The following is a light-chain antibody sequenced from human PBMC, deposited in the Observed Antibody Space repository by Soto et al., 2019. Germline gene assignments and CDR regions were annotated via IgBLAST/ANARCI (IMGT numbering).Light chain of an antibody. CDR3: SSYTSSSTRV. V-gene: IGLV2-14*01. J-gene: IGLJ2*01. Sequence: QSALTQPASVSGSPGQSITISCTGTSSDVGGYNYVSWYQQHPGKAPKLMIYDVSNRPSGVSNRFSGSKSGNTASLTISGLQAEDEADYYCSSYTSSSTRVFDGGTKLTV. CDR1: SSDVGGYNY. CDR2: DVS.